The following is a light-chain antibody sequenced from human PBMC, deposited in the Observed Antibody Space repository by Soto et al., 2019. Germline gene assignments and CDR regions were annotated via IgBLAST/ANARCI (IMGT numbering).Light chain of an antibody. CDR2: GAS. Sequence: EIVLTQSPGTLSLSPGEGATLSSRASQSVSSSYIAWYQQRPGQTPSLLIYGASTRATGIPDRFSGSGSGTHFTLTISRLEPGDFEVYYCQHFGGNTFTFGQGTRLEIK. CDR1: QSVSSSY. V-gene: IGKV3-20*01. CDR3: QHFGGNTFT. J-gene: IGKJ5*01.